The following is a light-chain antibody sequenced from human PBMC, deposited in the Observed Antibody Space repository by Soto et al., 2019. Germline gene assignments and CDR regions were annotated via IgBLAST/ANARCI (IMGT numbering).Light chain of an antibody. CDR3: QQYNNWPRT. CDR1: QSVSSN. V-gene: IGKV3-15*01. CDR2: GAS. Sequence: EVVMTQSPATLSVSPGERATLSCRASQSVSSNLAWYQQKPGQAPRLLIYGASTRAAGIPARFSGSGSGTDFTLTITSLQSEDFAVYYCQQYNNWPRTFGQGNKVDIK. J-gene: IGKJ1*01.